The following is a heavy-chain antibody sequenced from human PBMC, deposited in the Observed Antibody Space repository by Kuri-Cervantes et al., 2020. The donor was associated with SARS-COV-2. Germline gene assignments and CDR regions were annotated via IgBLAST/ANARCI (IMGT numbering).Heavy chain of an antibody. D-gene: IGHD3-3*01. V-gene: IGHV3-21*04. CDR1: GFTFSSYS. CDR2: ISSSSSYI. J-gene: IGHJ6*02. CDR3: ARGVTIFGEDV. Sequence: GESLKISCAASGFTFSSYSMNWVRQAPGKGLEWVSSISSSSSYIYYAYSVKGRFTISRDNAKNSLYLQMNSLRAEDTAVYYCARGVTIFGEDVWGQGTTVTVSS.